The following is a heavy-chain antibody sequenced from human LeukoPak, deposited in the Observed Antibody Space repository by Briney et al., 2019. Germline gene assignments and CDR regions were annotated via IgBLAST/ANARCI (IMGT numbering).Heavy chain of an antibody. D-gene: IGHD4-23*01. CDR2: ITGSGGNR. Sequence: PGETLRLSCAASGFTFSSHGMNWVRQAPGKGLEWVSGITGSGGNRYYADSVKGRFTISRDNAKNSLYLHMNSLRAEDTAVYYCARDYGGSSPFDYWGQGTLVTVSS. V-gene: IGHV3-21*01. CDR3: ARDYGGSSPFDY. J-gene: IGHJ4*02. CDR1: GFTFSSHG.